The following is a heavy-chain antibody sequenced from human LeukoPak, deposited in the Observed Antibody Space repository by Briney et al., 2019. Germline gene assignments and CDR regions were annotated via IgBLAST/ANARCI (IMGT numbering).Heavy chain of an antibody. V-gene: IGHV3-7*01. Sequence: PGGSLRLSCAVSGPIFSSSWMSWVRQAPGKGLEWGANIKKDESEKYYVDSVKGRFTISRNNAKNSLYLQMQSMRGEDTAVYYCVRLSTSVAGADYWGQGTLVTVSS. CDR2: IKKDESEK. J-gene: IGHJ4*02. CDR3: VRLSTSVAGADY. CDR1: GPIFSSSW. D-gene: IGHD6-19*01.